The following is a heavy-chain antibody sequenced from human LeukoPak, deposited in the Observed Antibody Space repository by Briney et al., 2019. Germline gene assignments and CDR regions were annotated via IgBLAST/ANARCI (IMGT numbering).Heavy chain of an antibody. D-gene: IGHD6-13*01. CDR3: ARSSGSSWEPYYFDY. Sequence: SETLSLTCTVSGGSISSYYWSWIRQPPGKGLEWIGYIYYSGSTNYNPSLKSRVTISVDTSKNQFSLKLSSVTAADTAVYYCARSSGSSWEPYYFDYWGQGTLVTVSS. J-gene: IGHJ4*02. CDR2: IYYSGST. V-gene: IGHV4-59*12. CDR1: GGSISSYY.